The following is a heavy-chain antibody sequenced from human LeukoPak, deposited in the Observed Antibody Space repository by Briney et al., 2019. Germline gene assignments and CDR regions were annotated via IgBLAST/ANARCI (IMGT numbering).Heavy chain of an antibody. CDR2: IYYSGST. J-gene: IGHJ4*01. V-gene: IGHV4-39*01. CDR1: GGSISSSSYY. Sequence: SETLSLTCTVSGGSISSSSYYWGWIRQPPGKGLEWIGSIYYSGSTYYNPSLKSRVTISVDTSKNQFSLKLSSVTAADTAVYYCATHGKDAEFDHFDYWGHGTLVTVSS. D-gene: IGHD3-9*01. CDR3: ATHGKDAEFDHFDY.